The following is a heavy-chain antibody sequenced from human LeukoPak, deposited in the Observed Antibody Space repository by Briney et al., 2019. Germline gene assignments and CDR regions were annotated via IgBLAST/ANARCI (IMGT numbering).Heavy chain of an antibody. CDR1: GGSISSYY. V-gene: IGHV4-59*01. CDR3: AREGGTVPDY. J-gene: IGHJ4*02. CDR2: IYYSGST. D-gene: IGHD4-17*01. Sequence: SETLSLTCAVSGGSISSYYWSWIRQPPGKGLEWIGYIYYSGSTNYNPSLKSRVTIPLDTSKKQFSLKLSSVTAADTAIYYCAREGGTVPDYWGQGTLVTVSS.